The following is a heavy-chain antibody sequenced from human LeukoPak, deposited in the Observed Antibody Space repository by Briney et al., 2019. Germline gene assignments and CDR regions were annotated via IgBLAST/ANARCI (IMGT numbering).Heavy chain of an antibody. CDR1: GGSFSGYY. CDR2: INHSGST. Sequence: SETLSLTCAVYGGSFSGYYWSWIRQPPGKGLEWIGEINHSGSTNYNPSLKSRVTISVDTSKNQFSLKLSSVTAADTAVYYCARDRMGSGSYFPWFDPWGQGTLVTVSS. CDR3: ARDRMGSGSYFPWFDP. V-gene: IGHV4-34*01. J-gene: IGHJ5*02. D-gene: IGHD3-10*01.